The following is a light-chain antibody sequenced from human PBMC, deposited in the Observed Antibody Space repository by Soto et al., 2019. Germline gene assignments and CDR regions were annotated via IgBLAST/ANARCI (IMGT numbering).Light chain of an antibody. CDR1: QSVSSY. J-gene: IGKJ5*01. CDR2: DAS. V-gene: IGKV3-11*01. CDR3: QQRSNWIT. Sequence: EIVLTQSPGTLSLSPCERSTLSCRASQSVSSYLAWYQQKPGQSPRLLIYDASNRATGIPARFSGSGSGTDFTLTISSLEPEDFAVYYCQQRSNWITFGQGTRLETK.